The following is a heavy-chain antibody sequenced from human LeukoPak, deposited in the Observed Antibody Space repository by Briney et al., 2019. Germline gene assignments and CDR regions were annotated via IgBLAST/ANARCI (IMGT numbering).Heavy chain of an antibody. CDR3: AREGVAGTGLDF. CDR2: ISPSGGT. J-gene: IGHJ4*02. V-gene: IGHV1-46*01. CDR1: GYTFTSYY. Sequence: ASVKVSCKASGYTFTSYYMHWVRQAPGQGLEWMGIISPSGGTSYAQKLQGRITMTRDTSTSTLYMELSSLRSEDTAVYYCAREGVAGTGLDFWGQGTLVTVSS. D-gene: IGHD6-13*01.